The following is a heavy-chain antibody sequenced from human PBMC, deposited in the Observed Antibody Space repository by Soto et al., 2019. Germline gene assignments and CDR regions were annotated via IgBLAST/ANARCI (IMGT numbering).Heavy chain of an antibody. J-gene: IGHJ5*02. D-gene: IGHD1-26*01. CDR1: GGSISCGGYS. CDR3: ARAPGYSGNWFDP. V-gene: IGHV4-30-2*01. Sequence: QLQLQESGSGLVKPSQTLSLTCAVSGGSISCGGYSWSWIRQPPGKGLEWIGYIYHSGSTYYNPSRQSGVTISVDRSKNQFSLKLSSVTAADTAVYYCARAPGYSGNWFDPWGQGTLVTVSS. CDR2: IYHSGST.